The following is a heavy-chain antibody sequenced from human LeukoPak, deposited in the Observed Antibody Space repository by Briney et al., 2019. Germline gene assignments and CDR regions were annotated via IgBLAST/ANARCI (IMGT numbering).Heavy chain of an antibody. CDR2: ISSSGSTI. D-gene: IGHD6-13*01. J-gene: IGHJ3*02. V-gene: IGHV3-48*03. CDR1: GFTFSSYE. Sequence: GGSLRLSCAASGFTFSSYEMNWVRQAPGKGLEWVSYISSSGSTIYYADSVKGRFTISRDNAKNSLYLQMNSLRAEDTALYYCARVASRGGWVDAFDIWGQGTMVTVSS. CDR3: ARVASRGGWVDAFDI.